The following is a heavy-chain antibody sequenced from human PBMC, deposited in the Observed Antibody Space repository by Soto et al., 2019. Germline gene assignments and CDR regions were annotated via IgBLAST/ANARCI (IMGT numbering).Heavy chain of an antibody. J-gene: IGHJ6*02. Sequence: QVQLVESGGGVVQPGRSLRLSCAASGFTFSSYGMHWVRQAPGKGLEWVAVIWYDGSNKYYADSVKGRFTISRDNSKXXLXLXXNSLRAEDTAVYYCAREVVPAAPSSAGGGYYGMDVWGQGTTVTVSS. CDR2: IWYDGSNK. V-gene: IGHV3-33*01. D-gene: IGHD2-2*01. CDR1: GFTFSSYG. CDR3: AREVVPAAPSSAGGGYYGMDV.